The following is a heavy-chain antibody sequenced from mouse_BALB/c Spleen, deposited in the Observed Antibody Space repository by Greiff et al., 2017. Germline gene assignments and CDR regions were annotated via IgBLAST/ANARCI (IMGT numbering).Heavy chain of an antibody. J-gene: IGHJ3*01. D-gene: IGHD1-1*01. Sequence: EVQGVESGGGLVKPGGSLKLSCAASGFTFSDYYMYWVRQTPEKRLEWVATISDGGSYTYYPDSVKGRFTISRDNAKNNLYLQMSSLKSEDTAMYYCARGDYYGSAWFAYWGQGTLVTVSA. V-gene: IGHV5-4*02. CDR2: ISDGGSYT. CDR3: ARGDYYGSAWFAY. CDR1: GFTFSDYY.